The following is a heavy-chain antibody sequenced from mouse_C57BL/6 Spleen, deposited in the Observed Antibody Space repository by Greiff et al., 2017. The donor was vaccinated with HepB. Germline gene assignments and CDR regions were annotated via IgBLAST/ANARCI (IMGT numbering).Heavy chain of an antibody. V-gene: IGHV3-6*01. D-gene: IGHD2-4*01. J-gene: IGHJ4*01. CDR1: GYSITSGYY. CDR2: ISYDGSN. CDR3: AREGLRRASKAMDY. Sequence: EVKLVESGPGLVKPSQSLSLTCSVTGYSITSGYYWNWIRQFPGNKLEWMGYISYDGSNNYNPSLKNRISITRDTSKNQFFLKLNSVTTEDTATYYCAREGLRRASKAMDYWGQGTSVTVSS.